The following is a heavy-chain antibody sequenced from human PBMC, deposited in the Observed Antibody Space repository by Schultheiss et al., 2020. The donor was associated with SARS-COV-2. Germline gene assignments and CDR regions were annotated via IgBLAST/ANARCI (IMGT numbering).Heavy chain of an antibody. D-gene: IGHD2-2*01. CDR2: INSDGSST. CDR1: GFTFSSYW. Sequence: GGSLRLSCAASGFTFSSYWMHWVRQAPGKGLVWVSRINSDGSSTSYADSVKGRFTISRDNAKNTLYLQMNSLRAEDTAVYYCARDRPGIVVPAARFDYWGQGTLGTVSP. CDR3: ARDRPGIVVPAARFDY. J-gene: IGHJ4*02. V-gene: IGHV3-74*01.